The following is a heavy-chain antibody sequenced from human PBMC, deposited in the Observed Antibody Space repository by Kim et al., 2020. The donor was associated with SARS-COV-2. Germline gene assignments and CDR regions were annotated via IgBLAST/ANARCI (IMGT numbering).Heavy chain of an antibody. D-gene: IGHD3-22*01. Sequence: GGSLRLSCAASGFTFDDYGMSWVRQAPGKGLEWVSGINWNGGSTGYADSVKGRFTISRDNAKNSLYLQMNSLRAEDTALYYCARGGAIETGDYYDSSGYYYPYYYYYMDVWGKGTTVTVSS. V-gene: IGHV3-20*04. J-gene: IGHJ6*03. CDR1: GFTFDDYG. CDR2: INWNGGST. CDR3: ARGGAIETGDYYDSSGYYYPYYYYYMDV.